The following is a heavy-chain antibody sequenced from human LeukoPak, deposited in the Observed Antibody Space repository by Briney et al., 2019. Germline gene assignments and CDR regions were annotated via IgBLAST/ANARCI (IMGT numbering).Heavy chain of an antibody. J-gene: IGHJ5*02. CDR3: ARDRQFGSGSYYKKGDNWFDP. CDR2: IYYSGST. Sequence: SETLSLTCTVSGGSISSSSYYWGWIRQLPGKGLEWIGSIYYSGSTYYNPSLKSRVTISVDTSKNQFSLKLSSVTAADTAVYYCARDRQFGSGSYYKKGDNWFDPWGQGTLVTVSS. CDR1: GGSISSSSYY. D-gene: IGHD3-10*01. V-gene: IGHV4-39*07.